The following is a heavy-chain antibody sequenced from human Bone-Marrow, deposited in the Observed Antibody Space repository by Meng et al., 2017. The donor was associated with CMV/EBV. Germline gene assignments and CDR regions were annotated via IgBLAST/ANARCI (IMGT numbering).Heavy chain of an antibody. CDR1: GFSLNTYS. CDR2: ISYDGSNK. CDR3: ARDSEGSDSSGRSPYYFDY. Sequence: GGSLRLSCAASGFSLNTYSLHWVRQAPGKGLDWVAVISYDGSNKYYADSVKGRFTISRDNSKKKIYLQMNSLRTEDTAMYYCARDSEGSDSSGRSPYYFDYWGQGTLVTVSS. J-gene: IGHJ4*01. D-gene: IGHD3-22*01. V-gene: IGHV3-30-3*01.